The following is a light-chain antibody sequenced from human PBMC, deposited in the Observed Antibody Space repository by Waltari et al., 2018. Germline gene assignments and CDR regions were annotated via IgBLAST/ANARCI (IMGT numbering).Light chain of an antibody. V-gene: IGKV2-28*01. CDR2: LGS. CDR3: MQGLQTPYT. J-gene: IGKJ2*01. Sequence: DIEMTQSPLSLLVNPGKPASISCRASQSLLYGNGFNYVDWYLQKPGQSPQLLIYLGSNRASGVSDRFSGSGSGTDFTLKISRVEAGDVGLYYCMQGLQTPYTFGRGTKLEIK. CDR1: QSLLYGNGFNY.